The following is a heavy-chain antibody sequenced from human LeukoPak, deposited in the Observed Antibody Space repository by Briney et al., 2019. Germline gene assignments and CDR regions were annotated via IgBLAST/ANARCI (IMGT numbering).Heavy chain of an antibody. D-gene: IGHD1-26*01. CDR2: INLSGTRT. V-gene: IGHV3-20*04. Sequence: GGSLRLSCAASGFTFDDTGMSWVRQAPGKGLEWVSGINLSGTRTGYADSVKGRFTISRDNAKNSLYLQMNSLRAEDTAFYYCASAVGAGYYFDYWGQGTLVTVPS. CDR3: ASAVGAGYYFDY. J-gene: IGHJ4*02. CDR1: GFTFDDTG.